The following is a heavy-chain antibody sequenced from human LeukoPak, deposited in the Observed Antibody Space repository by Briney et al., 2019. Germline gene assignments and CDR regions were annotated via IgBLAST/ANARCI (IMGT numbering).Heavy chain of an antibody. CDR3: AKGRGSWPCYFDY. D-gene: IGHD6-13*01. Sequence: GGSLKLSCAASGFTLSGSAMHWVRQAPGKGLEWLGRMRSKANNYATVYPASVKGRFTISRDNSKNTLYLQMNSLRAEGTAVYYCAKGRGSWPCYFDYWGQGTMVTVSS. J-gene: IGHJ4*02. V-gene: IGHV3-73*01. CDR1: GFTLSGSA. CDR2: MRSKANNYAT.